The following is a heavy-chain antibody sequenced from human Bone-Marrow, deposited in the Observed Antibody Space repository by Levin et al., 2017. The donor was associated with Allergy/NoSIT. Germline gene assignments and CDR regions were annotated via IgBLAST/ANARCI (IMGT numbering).Heavy chain of an antibody. CDR2: IYWDNDK. Sequence: SGPTLVKPTQTLTLTCTFSGFSLTTRGVGVGWIRQPPGKALEWLALIYWDNDKRYSPSLNSRLAIMMDSSKNQVVLTMTNMDPVDTATYYCAHNKGSGSGSNCTGGGWRENWVDPWGEGTLVNV. CDR1: GFSLTTRGVG. V-gene: IGHV2-5*02. J-gene: IGHJ5*02. CDR3: AHNKGSGSGSNCTGGGWRENWVDP. D-gene: IGHD3-10*01.